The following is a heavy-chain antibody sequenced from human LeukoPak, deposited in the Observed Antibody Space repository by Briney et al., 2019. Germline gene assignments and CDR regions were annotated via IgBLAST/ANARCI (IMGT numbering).Heavy chain of an antibody. Sequence: GGSLRLSCAASGFTFSSSAVSWVRQAPGKGLEWVSAISASGGSSYYADSVKGRFTISRDNAQKLVYLHMTSLRAEDTAMYFCAREGHSSGSLGDYWGQGILVTVSS. CDR2: ISASGGSS. D-gene: IGHD6-19*01. CDR3: AREGHSSGSLGDY. CDR1: GFTFSSSA. V-gene: IGHV3-23*01. J-gene: IGHJ4*02.